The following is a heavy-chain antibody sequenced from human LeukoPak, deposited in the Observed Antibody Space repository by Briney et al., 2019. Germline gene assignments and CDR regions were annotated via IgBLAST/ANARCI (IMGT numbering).Heavy chain of an antibody. V-gene: IGHV3-20*04. Sequence: PGGSLRLSCAASGFRFDDYGMSWVRQSPGKGLELVCGMNWSGDSIRYAASVRGRFTISRDNANSSLFLQMNSLRAEDTAFYYCVRGLYYYDSSGWGYFDYWGQGALVTVSS. J-gene: IGHJ4*02. D-gene: IGHD3-22*01. CDR3: VRGLYYYDSSGWGYFDY. CDR1: GFRFDDYG. CDR2: MNWSGDSI.